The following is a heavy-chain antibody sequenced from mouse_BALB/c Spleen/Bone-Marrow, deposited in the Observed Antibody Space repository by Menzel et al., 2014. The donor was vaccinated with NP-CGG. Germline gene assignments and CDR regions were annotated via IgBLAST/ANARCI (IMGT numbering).Heavy chain of an antibody. CDR2: INPSNGGT. Sequence: QVQLQQSGAEPVKPGASVKLSCKASGYTFTSYYMYWVKQRPGQSLEWIGEINPSNGGTNFNEKFKSKATLTVDKSSSTAYMQLSSLTSEDSAVYYCTSFAYWGQGTLVTVSA. V-gene: IGHV1S81*02. J-gene: IGHJ3*01. CDR1: GYTFTSYY. CDR3: TSFAY.